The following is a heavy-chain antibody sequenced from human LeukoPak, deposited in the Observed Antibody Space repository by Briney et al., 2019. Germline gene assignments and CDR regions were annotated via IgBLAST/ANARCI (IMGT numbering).Heavy chain of an antibody. J-gene: IGHJ6*02. V-gene: IGHV3-7*01. CDR2: IKQDGSEK. CDR3: ARAVAGVWYYYGMDV. CDR1: GFTFSSYA. Sequence: PGGSLRLSCAASGFTFSSYAMSWVRQAPGKGLEWVANIKQDGSEKYYVDSVKGRFTISRDNAKNSLYLQMNSLRAEDTAVYYCARAVAGVWYYYGMDVWGQGTTVTVSS. D-gene: IGHD6-19*01.